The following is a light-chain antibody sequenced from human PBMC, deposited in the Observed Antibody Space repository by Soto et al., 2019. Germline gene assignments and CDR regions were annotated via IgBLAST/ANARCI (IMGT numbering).Light chain of an antibody. CDR2: GAS. V-gene: IGKV3-15*01. CDR1: QTISSW. Sequence: MTQSPSTLSGSVGDRVTITCRASQTISSWLAWYQQKPGQAPRLLIYGASTRATGIPARFSGSGSGTEFTLTISSLQSEDFAVYYCQQYNNWPWTFGQGTKVEIK. J-gene: IGKJ1*01. CDR3: QQYNNWPWT.